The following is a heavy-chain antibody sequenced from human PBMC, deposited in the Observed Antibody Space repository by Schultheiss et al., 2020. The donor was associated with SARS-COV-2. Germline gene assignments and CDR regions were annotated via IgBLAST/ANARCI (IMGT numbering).Heavy chain of an antibody. CDR1: GYTFTSYG. D-gene: IGHD2-2*02. CDR3: ARDGYCSSTSCYMCY. J-gene: IGHJ4*02. Sequence: ASVKVSCKASGYTFTSYGISWVRQAPGQGLEWMGWISAYNGNTNYAQKLQGRVTMTTDTSTSTAYMELRSLRSDDTAVYYCARDGYCSSTSCYMCYWGQGTLVTVSS. V-gene: IGHV1-18*01. CDR2: ISAYNGNT.